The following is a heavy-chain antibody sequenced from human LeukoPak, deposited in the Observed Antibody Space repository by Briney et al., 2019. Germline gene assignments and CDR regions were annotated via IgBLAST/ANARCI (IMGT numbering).Heavy chain of an antibody. CDR3: AGYYYGSGSFYLDP. CDR2: VHFSGNT. V-gene: IGHV4-59*01. J-gene: IGHJ5*02. D-gene: IGHD3-10*01. Sequence: SETLSLTCTVSGGSISRYYWSWIRQPPGKGLEWIGYVHFSGNTNYNPSLKSRVTISLDTAKNEFSLKLSSVTAADTAVYYCAGYYYGSGSFYLDPWGQGTLATVSS. CDR1: GGSISRYY.